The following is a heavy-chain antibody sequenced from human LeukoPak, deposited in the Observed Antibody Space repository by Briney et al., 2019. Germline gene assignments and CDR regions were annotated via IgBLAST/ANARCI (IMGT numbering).Heavy chain of an antibody. Sequence: GGSLRLSCAASGFTFSSYGMHWVRQAPGKGLEWVAFIRYDGSNKYYADSVKGRFTISRDNSKNTLYLQMNSLRAEDTAVYYCAKVAQYGSWSYYLNGIDYWGQGTLVTVSS. CDR1: GFTFSSYG. CDR2: IRYDGSNK. CDR3: AKVAQYGSWSYYLNGIDY. V-gene: IGHV3-30*02. D-gene: IGHD3-10*01. J-gene: IGHJ4*02.